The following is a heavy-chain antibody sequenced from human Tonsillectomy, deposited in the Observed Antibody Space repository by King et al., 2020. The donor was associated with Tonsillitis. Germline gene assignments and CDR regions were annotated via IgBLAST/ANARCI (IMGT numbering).Heavy chain of an antibody. D-gene: IGHD1-14*01. CDR3: AKAPATGTIDF. V-gene: IGHV4-30-4*01. CDR1: GDSLSSADSY. CDR2: ISNSGTT. J-gene: IGHJ4*02. Sequence: QLQESAPGLVKPSQTLSLTCTVSGDSLSSADSYWTWIRQVSGKGLEWIGYISNSGTTYYNPSLKSRLTLSLDTPRNQFSLRLNSVTAADTAVYYCAKAPATGTIDFWGQGTLVTVS.